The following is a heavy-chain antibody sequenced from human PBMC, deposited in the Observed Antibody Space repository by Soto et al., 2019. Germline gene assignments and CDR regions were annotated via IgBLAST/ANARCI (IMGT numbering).Heavy chain of an antibody. CDR1: GYTFTSYD. J-gene: IGHJ6*02. CDR3: ARILEMLTTDGFHYYNGMDV. Sequence: GASVKVSCKASGYTFTSYDINWVRQATGQGLEWMGWMDPNSGNTGYAQKFQGRVTMTRNTSISTAYMELSSLRSEDTAVYYCARILEMLTTDGFHYYNGMDVWGQGTIVTV. CDR2: MDPNSGNT. D-gene: IGHD1-1*01. V-gene: IGHV1-8*01.